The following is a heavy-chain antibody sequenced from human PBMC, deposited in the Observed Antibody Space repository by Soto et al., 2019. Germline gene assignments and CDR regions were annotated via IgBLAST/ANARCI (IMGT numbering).Heavy chain of an antibody. Sequence: QVQLQQSGPGLVKPSETLSLTCAVSGGSISNNNWWSWVRQPPGKGLEWIGEIYHSGRTNYNPSLKDRGSLTTSQAPNPLPPDPNPGAAADQANNFLGKGWRWYDWFDSWGQGTLVTVSS. CDR3: GKGWRWYDWFDS. CDR1: GGSISNNNW. CDR2: IYHSGRT. J-gene: IGHJ5*01. V-gene: IGHV4-4*02. D-gene: IGHD2-15*01.